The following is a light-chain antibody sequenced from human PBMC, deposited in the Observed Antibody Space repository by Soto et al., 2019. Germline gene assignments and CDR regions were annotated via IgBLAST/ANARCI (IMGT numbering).Light chain of an antibody. CDR1: QSLLRSDGYSS. CDR3: MQARQAPPT. CDR2: LGS. J-gene: IGKJ4*02. Sequence: DIVMTQSPVSLPVTPGEPAFISCRSSQSLLRSDGYSSLDWYRQKSGQSPQLLIYLGSIRASGVPVRFRDSGSGIDVTRKISRVEAEDVGVYFCMQARQAPPTFGGGTKVELK. V-gene: IGKV2-28*01.